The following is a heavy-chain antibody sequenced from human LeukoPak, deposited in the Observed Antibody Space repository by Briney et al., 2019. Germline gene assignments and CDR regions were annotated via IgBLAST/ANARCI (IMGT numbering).Heavy chain of an antibody. CDR2: VRQDGSEK. CDR3: ARDGSGWSAY. V-gene: IGHV3-7*04. D-gene: IGHD6-19*01. J-gene: IGHJ4*02. Sequence: GGSLRLSCAGSGFTSSNYWMSWLRQAPGKGLEWVANVRQDGSEKYSVDSVKGRFTISRDNAKNSLYLQMNSLRAEDTAVYYCARDGSGWSAYWGQGTLVTVSS. CDR1: GFTSSNYW.